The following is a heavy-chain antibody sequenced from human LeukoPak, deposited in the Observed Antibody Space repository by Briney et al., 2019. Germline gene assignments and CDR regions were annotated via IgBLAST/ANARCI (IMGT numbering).Heavy chain of an antibody. V-gene: IGHV4-59*12. CDR1: GGSISSYC. Sequence: PSETLSLTCTVSGGSISSYCWSWIRKPPGQGLEWIGYIYYSGSTNYNPSLKSRVTISVDTSKNQFSLKLSAVTAADTAVYYCAREWAPYYYGSGSYSYYYYYMDVWGKGTTVTVSS. CDR2: IYYSGST. CDR3: AREWAPYYYGSGSYSYYYYYMDV. D-gene: IGHD3-10*01. J-gene: IGHJ6*03.